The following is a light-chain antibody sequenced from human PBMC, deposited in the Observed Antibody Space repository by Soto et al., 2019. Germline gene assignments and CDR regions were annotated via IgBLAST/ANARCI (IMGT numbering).Light chain of an antibody. Sequence: QSALTQPASVSGSPGQSIIISFTGTSSDVDTYKYVSWYQQHPGKAPKLMIYEVSHRPSGVSDRFSGSKSGNTASLTISGLQAEDEADYYCCSYAGSTTSVLFGGGTKVTVL. J-gene: IGLJ2*01. CDR1: SSDVDTYKY. CDR3: CSYAGSTTSVL. V-gene: IGLV2-14*01. CDR2: EVS.